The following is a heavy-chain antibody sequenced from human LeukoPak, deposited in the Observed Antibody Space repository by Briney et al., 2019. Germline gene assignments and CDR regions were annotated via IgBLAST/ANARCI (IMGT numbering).Heavy chain of an antibody. V-gene: IGHV1-2*02. J-gene: IGHJ4*02. CDR2: INPNSSDT. D-gene: IGHD6-19*01. Sequence: ASVKVSCKASGYSFTVYYIHWVRQAPGQGLEWMGWINPNSSDTSYAQNFHGRVTMTRDWSINTAYLEVSSVKSDDTVVFYCARGEQWLIRYWGQGTLVTVSS. CDR1: GYSFTVYY. CDR3: ARGEQWLIRY.